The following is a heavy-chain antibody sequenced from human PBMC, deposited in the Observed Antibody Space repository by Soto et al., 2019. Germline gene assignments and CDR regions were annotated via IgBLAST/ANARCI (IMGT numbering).Heavy chain of an antibody. Sequence: GGSLRLSCAASGFTFSSYSMNWVRQAPGKGLEWVSYISSSSSTIYYADSVKGRFTISRDNAKNSLYLQMNSLRAEDTAVYYCARVEGAYSGYDHYFDYWGQGTLVTVSS. V-gene: IGHV3-48*01. D-gene: IGHD5-12*01. CDR2: ISSSSSTI. CDR3: ARVEGAYSGYDHYFDY. CDR1: GFTFSSYS. J-gene: IGHJ4*02.